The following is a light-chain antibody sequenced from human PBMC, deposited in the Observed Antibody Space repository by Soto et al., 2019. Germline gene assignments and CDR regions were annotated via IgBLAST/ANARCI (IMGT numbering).Light chain of an antibody. CDR1: QSISNW. V-gene: IGKV1-5*03. Sequence: DIQMTQSPSTLSASVGDRVTITCRASQSISNWLAWYQQKPGKAPNLLIYKASSLESGVPSRFSGSGSGTEFTLTIISLQTDDFATYYCQQYNTYPRTFGGGTKVDIK. CDR2: KAS. J-gene: IGKJ4*01. CDR3: QQYNTYPRT.